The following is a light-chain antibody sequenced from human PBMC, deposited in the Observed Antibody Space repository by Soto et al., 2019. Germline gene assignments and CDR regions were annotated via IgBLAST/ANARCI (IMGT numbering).Light chain of an antibody. CDR2: GVS. V-gene: IGKV3-15*01. J-gene: IGKJ4*01. Sequence: EIVMTQSPATLSVSPGETATLSCRASQSVAGNLAWYQQKPGQPPRLLIYGVSTRATGVPARFSGSGSETDFSLTISSLQIEDFALYYCQQSNNWPPLTFGGG. CDR1: QSVAGN. CDR3: QQSNNWPPLT.